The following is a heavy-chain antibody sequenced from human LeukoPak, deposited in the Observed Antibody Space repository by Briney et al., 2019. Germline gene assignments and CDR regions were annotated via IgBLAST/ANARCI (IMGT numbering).Heavy chain of an antibody. J-gene: IGHJ4*02. Sequence: PGGSLRLSCAPSVYTFRGSVVHGVPDASEKGLEWVGRIRSKANSYATAFAASVRGRLTIYRDESKNTAYQQINSLKTEDTAVYYCTSLWGDCGGDCYYHDYWGQGTLVTVSS. V-gene: IGHV3-73*01. CDR3: TSLWGDCGGDCYYHDY. D-gene: IGHD2-21*02. CDR1: VYTFRGSV. CDR2: IRSKANSYAT.